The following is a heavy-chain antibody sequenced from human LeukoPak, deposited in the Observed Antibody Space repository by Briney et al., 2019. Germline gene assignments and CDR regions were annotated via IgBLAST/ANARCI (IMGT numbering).Heavy chain of an antibody. CDR1: GGTFSSYA. CDR2: IIPIFGTA. V-gene: IGHV1-69*05. CDR3: AGDPSYCGGDCYSV. D-gene: IGHD2-21*02. J-gene: IGHJ4*02. Sequence: SVKVSCKASGGTFSSYAISWVRQAPGQGLEWMGGIIPIFGTANYAQKFQGRVTITTDESTSTAYMELSSLRSEDTAVYYCAGDPSYCGGDCYSVWGQGTLVTVSS.